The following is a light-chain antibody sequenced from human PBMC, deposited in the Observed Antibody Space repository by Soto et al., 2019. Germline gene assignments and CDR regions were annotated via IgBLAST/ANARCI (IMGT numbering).Light chain of an antibody. Sequence: QSVLTQPASVSGSPGQSITISCTGTSSDVGGYNYVSWYQHHPPKAPKLMICAVSNRPSGVSNRFSGSKSGNTASLTTSGLQAEDEADYYCSSYTTSSTWLFGGGTKVTVL. CDR3: SSYTTSSTWL. CDR1: SSDVGGYNY. J-gene: IGLJ3*02. CDR2: AVS. V-gene: IGLV2-14*01.